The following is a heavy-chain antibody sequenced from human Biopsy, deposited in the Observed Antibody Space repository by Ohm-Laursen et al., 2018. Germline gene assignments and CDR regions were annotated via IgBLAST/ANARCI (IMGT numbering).Heavy chain of an antibody. CDR3: ARDPLEWSLPS. Sequence: GASVKVSCNDSGDAFLGYYLHWVRQAPGQGLEWMGSIYPNSGDTDFAQKFQGRVSMTRDTSVSTAYLELSSLRSDDTAIYYCARDPLEWSLPSWGQGTLVTVSS. CDR1: GDAFLGYY. V-gene: IGHV1-2*02. D-gene: IGHD3-3*01. CDR2: IYPNSGDT. J-gene: IGHJ4*02.